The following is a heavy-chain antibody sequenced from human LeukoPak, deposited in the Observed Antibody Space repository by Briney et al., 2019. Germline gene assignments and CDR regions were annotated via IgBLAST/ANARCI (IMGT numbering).Heavy chain of an antibody. V-gene: IGHV3-9*01. CDR2: ISWNSGII. Sequence: GGSLRLSCAASGFTFHDYAMHWVRQAPGKGLEWVSGISWNSGIIGYADSVKGRFTTSRDNAKNSLYLQMNSLRAEDTAVYYCAKDRVGVGYSSSSVDFDYWGQGTLVTVSS. CDR1: GFTFHDYA. D-gene: IGHD6-6*01. J-gene: IGHJ4*02. CDR3: AKDRVGVGYSSSSVDFDY.